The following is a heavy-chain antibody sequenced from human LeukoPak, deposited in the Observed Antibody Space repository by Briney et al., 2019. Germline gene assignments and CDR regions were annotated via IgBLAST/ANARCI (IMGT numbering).Heavy chain of an antibody. CDR2: ISSSGSTI. V-gene: IGHV3-11*01. D-gene: IGHD3-22*01. Sequence: PGGSLRLSCAASGFTFSDYYMSWIRQAPGKGLEWVSYISSSGSTIYYADSVKGRFTISRDNAKNSLYLQMNSLRAEDTAVYYCARDRGAVDSSGYYSYYYYYMDVWGKGTTVTISS. J-gene: IGHJ6*03. CDR3: ARDRGAVDSSGYYSYYYYYMDV. CDR1: GFTFSDYY.